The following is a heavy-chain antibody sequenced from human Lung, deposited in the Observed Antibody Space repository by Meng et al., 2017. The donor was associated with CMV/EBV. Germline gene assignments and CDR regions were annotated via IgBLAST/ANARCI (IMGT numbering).Heavy chain of an antibody. Sequence: GGSXRLSFAASGFTFDNHAMHWVRQAPGKGLEWVSLISWDGGSTYYADSVKGRFTIPRDNSKNSLYLQMNSLRTEDTALYDCAKEGRYCSSTNCFYYVDYWXQGTLVTVSS. CDR1: GFTFDNHA. CDR2: ISWDGGST. D-gene: IGHD2-2*01. J-gene: IGHJ4*02. V-gene: IGHV3-43*01. CDR3: AKEGRYCSSTNCFYYVDY.